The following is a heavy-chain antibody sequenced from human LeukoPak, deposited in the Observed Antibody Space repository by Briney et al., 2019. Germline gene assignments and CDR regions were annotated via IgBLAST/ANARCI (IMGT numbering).Heavy chain of an antibody. CDR2: ISYDGSNK. CDR1: GFTFSNAW. J-gene: IGHJ4*02. Sequence: GGSLRLSCAASGFTFSNAWMSWVRQAPGKGLEWVAVISYDGSNKYYADSVKGRFTISRDNSKNTLYLQMNSLRAEDTAVYYCARDFPRYSSSWEGDSWGQGTLVTVSS. V-gene: IGHV3-30-3*01. CDR3: ARDFPRYSSSWEGDS. D-gene: IGHD6-13*01.